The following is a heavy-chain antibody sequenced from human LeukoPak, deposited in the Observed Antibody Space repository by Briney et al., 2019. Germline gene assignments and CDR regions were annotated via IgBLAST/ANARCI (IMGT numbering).Heavy chain of an antibody. CDR2: ISSSGSTI. V-gene: IGHV3-11*04. Sequence: GGSLRLSCAASGFTFSDYYMSWIRQAPGKGLEWVSYISSSGSTIYYADSVKGRFTISRDNAKNSLYLQMNSLRAEDTSVYYCARGRKYCSSTSSCYAGDFDYWGQGTLVTVSS. CDR3: ARGRKYCSSTSSCYAGDFDY. CDR1: GFTFSDYY. D-gene: IGHD2-2*01. J-gene: IGHJ4*02.